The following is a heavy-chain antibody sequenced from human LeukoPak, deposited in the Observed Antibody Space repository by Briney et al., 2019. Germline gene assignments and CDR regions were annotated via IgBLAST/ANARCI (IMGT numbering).Heavy chain of an antibody. J-gene: IGHJ2*01. CDR1: GFTFSSYS. V-gene: IGHV3-48*01. Sequence: GGSLRLSCAASGFTFSSYSMNWVRQAPGKGLEWGSYISGSSSTIYYADSVRGRFTISRDNSKNTLYLQKNSLRADDTAIYYCAKSMTLQWRGFFDLWGRGTHVTVSS. CDR3: AKSMTLQWRGFFDL. D-gene: IGHD6-19*01. CDR2: ISGSSSTI.